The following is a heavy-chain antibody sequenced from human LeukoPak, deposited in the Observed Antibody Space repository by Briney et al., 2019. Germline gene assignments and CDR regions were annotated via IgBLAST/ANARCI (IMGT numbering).Heavy chain of an antibody. CDR3: AKAYLRGGLIVSADVDY. D-gene: IGHD3/OR15-3a*01. Sequence: GGSLRLSCAASGFTFSSYGMHWVRQAPGKGLEWVAVISNDGSNKYYADSVKGRFTISRDNSKNTLYLQMNSLRAEDTAVYYCAKAYLRGGLIVSADVDYWGQGTLVTVSS. CDR1: GFTFSSYG. CDR2: ISNDGSNK. V-gene: IGHV3-30*18. J-gene: IGHJ4*02.